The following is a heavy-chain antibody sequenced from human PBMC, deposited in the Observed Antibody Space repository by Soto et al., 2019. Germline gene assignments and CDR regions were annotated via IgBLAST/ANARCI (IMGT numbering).Heavy chain of an antibody. V-gene: IGHV1-3*01. Sequence: QVHLVQSGAEVREPGASVKVSCKASGDTFTMYGMHWVRQAPGQRLEWMGWINGGNGNTKYSEKFQGRVTITRDTSATTAYMELRSLRSEDTAVFYCARAARGHGWYFDLWGRGTLVTVSS. CDR3: ARAARGHGWYFDL. CDR2: INGGNGNT. CDR1: GDTFTMYG. J-gene: IGHJ2*01.